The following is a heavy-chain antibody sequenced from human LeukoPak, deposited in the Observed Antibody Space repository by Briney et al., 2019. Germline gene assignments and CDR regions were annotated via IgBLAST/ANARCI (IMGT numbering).Heavy chain of an antibody. Sequence: HPGRSLRLSCAVSGFIFSVYGFHWVRPAPGKGLEWVAVTRFDGSIKQYADSVKGRFTISRDDSKNTLYLQMNFLKSEDTAVYYCARWGGTRQYYFDYWGQGTLVTVSS. CDR3: ARWGGTRQYYFDY. J-gene: IGHJ4*02. CDR2: TRFDGSIK. CDR1: GFIFSVYG. V-gene: IGHV3-33*01. D-gene: IGHD1-1*01.